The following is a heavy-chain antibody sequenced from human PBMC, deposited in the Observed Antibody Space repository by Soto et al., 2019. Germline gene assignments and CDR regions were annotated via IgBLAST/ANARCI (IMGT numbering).Heavy chain of an antibody. CDR1: GFTFSSYG. J-gene: IGHJ4*02. CDR3: AKDRRAGGNYGFDSDF. Sequence: EVQLLESGGGLVQPGGYLRLSCAASGFTFSSYGMTWVRQAPGKGLEWVSFSSATGAGTYYADSVKGRFTISRDNSKNTLYLQMTSLRADDTAVYYCAKDRRAGGNYGFDSDFWGQGALVIVSS. CDR2: SSATGAGT. V-gene: IGHV3-23*01. D-gene: IGHD1-7*01.